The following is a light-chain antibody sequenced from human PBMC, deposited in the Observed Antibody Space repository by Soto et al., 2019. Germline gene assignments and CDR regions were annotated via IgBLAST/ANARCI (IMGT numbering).Light chain of an antibody. CDR1: SSDVGGYNY. CDR3: SSYTISSNYV. V-gene: IGLV2-14*01. CDR2: EVS. J-gene: IGLJ1*01. Sequence: QSVLTQPASVSGSPGQSITISCTGTSSDVGGYNYVSWYQQHPGKAPKLMIYEVSNRPSGVSNRFSGSKSGNTASLTISGLQAADEADYFCSSYTISSNYVFGNGTTATV.